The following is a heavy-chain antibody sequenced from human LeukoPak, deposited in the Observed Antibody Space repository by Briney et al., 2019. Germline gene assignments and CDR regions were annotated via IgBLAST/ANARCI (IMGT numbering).Heavy chain of an antibody. CDR1: GFTFSSYW. CDR3: ARGISMIPGGVLDM. CDR2: INSDGSST. Sequence: GGSLRLSCAASGFTFSSYWTYWVRQAPGKGLVWVSRINSDGSSTINGDSVKGRFTISRDNAKNTLYLQMNSLRAEDTAVYYCARGISMIPGGVLDMWGQGTMVTVSS. D-gene: IGHD3-22*01. J-gene: IGHJ3*02. V-gene: IGHV3-74*01.